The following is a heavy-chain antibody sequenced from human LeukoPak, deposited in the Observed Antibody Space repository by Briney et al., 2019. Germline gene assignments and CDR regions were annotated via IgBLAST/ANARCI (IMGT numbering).Heavy chain of an antibody. CDR1: GFTFSDYW. CDR2: VKYDGSAQ. Sequence: GGSLRLSCAASGFTFSDYWMSWLRQAPGKGLEWVAHVKYDGSAQHYVDSVKGRFTISRDNAQSSLFLQMNTLRVDDTAVYYCAGWGSQNTYWGQGTLVTVSS. V-gene: IGHV3-7*01. CDR3: AGWGSQNTY. J-gene: IGHJ4*02. D-gene: IGHD3-16*01.